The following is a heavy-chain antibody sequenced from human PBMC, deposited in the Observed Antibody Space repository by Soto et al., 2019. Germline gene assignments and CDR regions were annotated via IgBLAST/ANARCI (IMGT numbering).Heavy chain of an antibody. CDR1: GFTFSSYA. CDR2: ISGSGGST. D-gene: IGHD2-15*01. CDR3: AKGGRYCSGGSCYSAYYYYGMDV. J-gene: IGHJ6*02. V-gene: IGHV3-23*01. Sequence: GGSLRLSCAASGFTFSSYAMSWVRQAPGKGLEWVSAISGSGGSTYYADSVKGRFTISRDNSKNTLYLQMNSLRAEDTAVYYCAKGGRYCSGGSCYSAYYYYGMDVWGQGTTVTVSS.